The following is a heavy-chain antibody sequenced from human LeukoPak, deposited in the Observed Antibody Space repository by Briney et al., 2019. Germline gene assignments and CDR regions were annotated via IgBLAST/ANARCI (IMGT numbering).Heavy chain of an antibody. CDR1: GFSLSTSGVG. J-gene: IGHJ4*02. Sequence: SGPTLVKPTQTLTLTCTFSGFSLSTSGVGLGWIRQPPGKALGWLTLIYWDDDKRYSPSLKSRLTITKDTSKNQVVLTMTNVDPVDTATYYCAHSGGYSYGYDFYYFDYWGQGTLVTVSS. CDR2: IYWDDDK. CDR3: AHSGGYSYGYDFYYFDY. D-gene: IGHD5-18*01. V-gene: IGHV2-5*02.